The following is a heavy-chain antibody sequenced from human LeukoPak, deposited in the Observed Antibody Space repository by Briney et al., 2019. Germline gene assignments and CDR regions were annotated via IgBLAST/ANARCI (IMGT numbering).Heavy chain of an antibody. CDR3: ARQTAAGTGLYYFDY. Sequence: GGSLRLSCEASGFTFSTFAMIWVRQPPGKGLEWVSSIFPSGGEIHYADSVRGRFTISRDNSKSTLSLQMNSLRAEDTAVYYCARQTAAGTGLYYFDYWGQGTLVTVSS. D-gene: IGHD6-13*01. CDR1: GFTFSTFA. CDR2: IFPSGGEI. J-gene: IGHJ4*02. V-gene: IGHV3-23*01.